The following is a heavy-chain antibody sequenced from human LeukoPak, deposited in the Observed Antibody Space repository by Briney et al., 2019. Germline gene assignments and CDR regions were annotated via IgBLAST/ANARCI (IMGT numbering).Heavy chain of an antibody. CDR1: GYTFTSYG. CDR2: ISAYNGNT. D-gene: IGHD3-10*01. CDR3: ARWAPVPTYYYGSGSWENNWFDP. Sequence: GASVKVSCKASGYTFTSYGISWVRQAPGQGLEWMGWISAYNGNTNYAQKLQGRVTMTTDTSTSTAYMELRSLRSDDTAVYYCARWAPVPTYYYGSGSWENNWFDPWGQGTLVTVSS. J-gene: IGHJ5*02. V-gene: IGHV1-18*01.